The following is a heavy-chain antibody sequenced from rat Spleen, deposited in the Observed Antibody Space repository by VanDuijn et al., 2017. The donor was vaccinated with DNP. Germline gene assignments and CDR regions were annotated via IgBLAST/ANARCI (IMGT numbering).Heavy chain of an antibody. CDR2: ISPSGSNT. D-gene: IGHD1-1*01. Sequence: EVQLVESGGGLVQPGRSLKLSCAASGLSFSNYDMAWVRQAPTKGLEWVATISPSGSNTNYRDSVKGRFTVSRDNAKSSLYLQMDSLRSEDTATYYCTRYYDSFDYWGRGVMVTVSS. J-gene: IGHJ2*01. CDR3: TRYYDSFDY. CDR1: GLSFSNYD. V-gene: IGHV5-25*01.